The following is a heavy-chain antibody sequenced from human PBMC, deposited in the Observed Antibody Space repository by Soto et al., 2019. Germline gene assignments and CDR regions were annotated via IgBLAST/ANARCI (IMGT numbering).Heavy chain of an antibody. V-gene: IGHV3-30-3*01. Sequence: GGSLRLSCAASGFTFSSYAMHWVRQAPGKGLEWVAVISYDGSDKYYADSGKGRFTISRDNSKNTLYLQINSLRAEDTAVYYCAREILYYYDSSGYFDYWGQGTLVTVSS. CDR2: ISYDGSDK. D-gene: IGHD3-22*01. CDR3: AREILYYYDSSGYFDY. CDR1: GFTFSSYA. J-gene: IGHJ4*02.